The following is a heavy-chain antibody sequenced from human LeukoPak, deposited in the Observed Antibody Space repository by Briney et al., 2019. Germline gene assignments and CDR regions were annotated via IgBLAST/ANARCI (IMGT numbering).Heavy chain of an antibody. CDR1: GASFRGYY. D-gene: IGHD3-10*01. CDR3: ARGRGVRGVIPAYGMNV. CDR2: INHSGST. J-gene: IGHJ6*04. V-gene: IGHV4-34*01. Sequence: RPSETLSLTCAVCGASFRGYYWSWVRQPPGKGLEWIGEINHSGSTNYNPSLKSRVTISVDTSKNQFSLKLSSVTAADTAVYYCARGRGVRGVIPAYGMNVWGKGTTVTVSS.